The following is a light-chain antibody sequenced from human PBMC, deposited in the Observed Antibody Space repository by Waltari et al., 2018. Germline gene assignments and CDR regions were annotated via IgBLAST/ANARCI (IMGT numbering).Light chain of an antibody. Sequence: RLHSSGKTVLGGFLQKPGQYAVLLIYLVSNRASRVPERFSGSGSGKDFTLKISRVEAEDGGVCYCMRARQTPWTFGQGTKVEIK. V-gene: IGKV2-28*01. CDR3: MRARQTPWT. J-gene: IGKJ1*01. CDR2: LVS. CDR1: RLHSSGKTV.